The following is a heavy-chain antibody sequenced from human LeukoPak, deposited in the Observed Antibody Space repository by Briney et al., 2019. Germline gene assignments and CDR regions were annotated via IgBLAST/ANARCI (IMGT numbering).Heavy chain of an antibody. J-gene: IGHJ4*02. CDR1: GGSFSGYY. V-gene: IGHV4-34*01. CDR2: INHSGST. CDR3: ARTRWWGSYFRGTFDY. Sequence: PSETQSLTCAVYGGSFSGYYWSWIRQPPGKGLEWIGEINHSGSTNYNPSLKSRVTISVDTSKNQFSLKLSSVTAADTAVYYCARTRWWGSYFRGTFDYWGQGTLVTVSS. D-gene: IGHD1-26*01.